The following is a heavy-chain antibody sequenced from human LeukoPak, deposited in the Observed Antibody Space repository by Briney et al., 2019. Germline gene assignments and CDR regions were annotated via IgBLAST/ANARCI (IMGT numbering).Heavy chain of an antibody. CDR3: ARGSYYDSSGYPLEY. J-gene: IGHJ4*02. CDR1: GGSISSSNW. Sequence: PSGTLSLTCAVSGGSISSSNWWSWVRQPPGKGLEWIGEIYHSGSTNYNPSLKSRVTISVDTSKNQFSLKLRSVTAADTAVYSCARGSYYDSSGYPLEYWGQGTLVTVSS. V-gene: IGHV4-4*02. CDR2: IYHSGST. D-gene: IGHD3-22*01.